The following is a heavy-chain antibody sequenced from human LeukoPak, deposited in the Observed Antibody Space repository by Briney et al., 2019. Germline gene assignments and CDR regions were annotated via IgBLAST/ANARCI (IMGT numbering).Heavy chain of an antibody. CDR2: IYTSGST. CDR1: GGSISNHF. V-gene: IGHV4-4*07. CDR3: ARDQRCSGGSCYLPRSYYYYYMDV. Sequence: PSETLSLTCTVSGGSISNHFWSWSRQPAGKGLEWIGRIYTSGSTNYNPSLKSRVTISVDTSKNQFSLKLSSVTAADTAVYYCARDQRCSGGSCYLPRSYYYYYMDVWGKGTTVTVSS. D-gene: IGHD2-15*01. J-gene: IGHJ6*03.